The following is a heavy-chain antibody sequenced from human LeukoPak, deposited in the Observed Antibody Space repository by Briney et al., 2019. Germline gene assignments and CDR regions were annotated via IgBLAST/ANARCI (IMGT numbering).Heavy chain of an antibody. CDR2: IYDSGST. D-gene: IGHD7-27*01. CDR1: GGSISGYY. V-gene: IGHV4-59*01. Sequence: PSETLPLTCTVSGGSISGYYWSWTRQPPGKGLEWIGYIYDSGSTNYNPSLKSRVTISVDTSKSQFSLKLRSVTAADTAVYYCARGVNWGGYFDYWGQGTLVTVSS. CDR3: ARGVNWGGYFDY. J-gene: IGHJ4*02.